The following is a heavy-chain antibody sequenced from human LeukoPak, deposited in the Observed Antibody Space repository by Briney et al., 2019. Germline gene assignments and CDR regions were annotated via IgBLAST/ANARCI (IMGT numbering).Heavy chain of an antibody. V-gene: IGHV1-3*04. CDR3: ARDMGSGSLHY. D-gene: IGHD1-26*01. J-gene: IGHJ4*02. Sequence: ASVEVSCKASGYTFTTYAIHWVRPAPGQRLEWLGWINTGNGDTRYSQTFQGRVTITRDTSASTAYMELSSLRPEDTAMYYCARDMGSGSLHYWGQGTLVTVSS. CDR1: GYTFTTYA. CDR2: INTGNGDT.